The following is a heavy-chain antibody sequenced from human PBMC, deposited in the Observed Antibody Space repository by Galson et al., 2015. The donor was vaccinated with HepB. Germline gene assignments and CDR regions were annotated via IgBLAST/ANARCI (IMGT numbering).Heavy chain of an antibody. J-gene: IGHJ2*01. CDR3: ARARSNWFFDL. CDR2: IYPGDSGP. V-gene: IGHV5-51*01. Sequence: QSGAEVKKPGESLKISCKGSGYSFTNYWIGWVRQMPGKGLEWMGIIYPGDSGPRYSPSFQGQVTISVDKSISTAYLQWSSLKASDTAIYYCARARSNWFFDLWGRGTLVTVSS. CDR1: GYSFTNYW.